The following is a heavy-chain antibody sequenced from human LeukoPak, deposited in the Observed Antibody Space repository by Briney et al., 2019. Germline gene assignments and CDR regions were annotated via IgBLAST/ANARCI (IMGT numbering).Heavy chain of an antibody. CDR1: GYSFTSYW. J-gene: IGHJ4*02. D-gene: IGHD3-9*01. Sequence: GESLKISCKGSGYSFTSYWIGWVRQMPGKGLEWMGIIYPGDSDTRYSPSFQGQVTISADKSISTAYLQWSSLKASDTAMYYCARLYFEGIGDALDYFDYWGQGTLVTVSS. CDR2: IYPGDSDT. CDR3: ARLYFEGIGDALDYFDY. V-gene: IGHV5-51*01.